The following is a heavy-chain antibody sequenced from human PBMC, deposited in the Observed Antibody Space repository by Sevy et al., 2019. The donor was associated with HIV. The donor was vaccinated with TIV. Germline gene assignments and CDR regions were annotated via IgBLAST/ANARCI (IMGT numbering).Heavy chain of an antibody. D-gene: IGHD5-12*01. CDR1: GYTFSTIG. CDR2: ISAYNGYT. V-gene: IGHV1-18*01. CDR3: ARGYVRGYSGHVDY. J-gene: IGHJ4*02. Sequence: ASVKVSCKASGYTFSTIGFSWVRQAPGQGLEWMGWISAYNGYTNYAQNLQGRVTLTTDSSTNTAYMELRSLTSDDTACDYCARGYVRGYSGHVDYWGQGTLVTVSS.